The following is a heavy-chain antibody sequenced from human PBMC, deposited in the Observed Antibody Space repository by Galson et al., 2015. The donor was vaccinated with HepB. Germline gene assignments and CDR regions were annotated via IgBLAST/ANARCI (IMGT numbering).Heavy chain of an antibody. CDR2: IWYDGSNK. V-gene: IGHV3-33*01. CDR3: TRAGAGNPEFWSGYYYYYYGMDV. Sequence: SLRLSCAASGFTFSSYGMHWVRQAPGKGLEWVAVIWYDGSNKYYADSVKGRFTISRDNSKNTLYLQMNSLRAEDTAVYYCTRAGAGNPEFWSGYYYYYYGMDVWGQGTTFTVSS. CDR1: GFTFSSYG. D-gene: IGHD3-3*01. J-gene: IGHJ6*02.